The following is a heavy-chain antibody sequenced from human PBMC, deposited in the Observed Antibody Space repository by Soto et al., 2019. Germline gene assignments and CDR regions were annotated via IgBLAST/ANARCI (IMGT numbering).Heavy chain of an antibody. CDR2: IIPFFGTA. Sequence: SVKVSCKASGGTFSTFGISWVRQAPGQGLEWMGGIIPFFGTANYAQKFQDRVTITADESTSTVYMGLRSLRSEDTAIYYCARTPPMDSGDKYYFDFWGQGALVTVSS. CDR1: GGTFSTFG. CDR3: ARTPPMDSGDKYYFDF. D-gene: IGHD3-16*01. V-gene: IGHV1-69*13. J-gene: IGHJ4*02.